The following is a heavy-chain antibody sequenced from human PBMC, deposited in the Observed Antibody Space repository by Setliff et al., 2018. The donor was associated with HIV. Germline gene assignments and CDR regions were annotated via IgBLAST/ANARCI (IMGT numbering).Heavy chain of an antibody. D-gene: IGHD6-6*01. Sequence: GGSLRLSFTTSGSIFGDYAMTWVRQAPGKGLEWVSTISGSGGSTYYADSVKGRFTISRDNSKNTLYLQMNSLRAEDTAVYYCAKTRTGLYSSSPLYFDHWGQGTLVTVSS. CDR3: AKTRTGLYSSSPLYFDH. V-gene: IGHV3-23*01. CDR1: GSIFGDYA. J-gene: IGHJ4*02. CDR2: ISGSGGST.